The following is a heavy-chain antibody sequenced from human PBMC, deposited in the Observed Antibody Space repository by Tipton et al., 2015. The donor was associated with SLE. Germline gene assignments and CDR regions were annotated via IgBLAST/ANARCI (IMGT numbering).Heavy chain of an antibody. V-gene: IGHV3-23*01. CDR1: GFTFDDYA. CDR3: SKESAYSGSRTYFFDY. CDR2: ISGIGDRT. Sequence: SLRLSCAASGFTFDDYAMHWVRQAPGKGLEWVSAISGIGDRTYYADSVKGRFTISRDSSKNTLYLQMNTLRVEDTAVYYCSKESAYSGSRTYFFDYWGQGRLVTVSS. D-gene: IGHD1-26*01. J-gene: IGHJ4*02.